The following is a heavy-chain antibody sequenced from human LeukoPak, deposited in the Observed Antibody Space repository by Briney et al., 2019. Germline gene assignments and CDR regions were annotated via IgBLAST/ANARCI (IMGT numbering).Heavy chain of an antibody. V-gene: IGHV3-48*04. CDR1: GFTFSSYS. CDR3: ARDSPRGSYDAFDI. D-gene: IGHD3-10*01. CDR2: ISSSSSTI. J-gene: IGHJ3*02. Sequence: PGGSLRLSCAASGFTFSSYSMNWVRQAPGKGLEWVSYISSSSSTIYYADSVKGRFTISRDNAKNSLYLQMNSLRAEDTAVYYCARDSPRGSYDAFDIWGQGTMVTVSS.